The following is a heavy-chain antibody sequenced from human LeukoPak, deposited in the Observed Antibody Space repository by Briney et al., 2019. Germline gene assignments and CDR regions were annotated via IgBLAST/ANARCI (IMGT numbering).Heavy chain of an antibody. CDR1: GFTFSSSW. D-gene: IGHD1-1*01. J-gene: IGHJ4*02. CDR3: VRHQGTTFDY. CDR2: IKQDGSEK. V-gene: IGHV3-7*01. Sequence: PGASLRLSCAASGFTFSSSWMTWVRQAPGKGLEWVANIKQDGSEKYYVDSVKGRFTISRDNTKNSLYLQMNGLRAEDTAVYYCVRHQGTTFDYWGQGTQVTVSS.